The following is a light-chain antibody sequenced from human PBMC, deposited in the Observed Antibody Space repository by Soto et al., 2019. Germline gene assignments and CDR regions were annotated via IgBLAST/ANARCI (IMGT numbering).Light chain of an antibody. Sequence: QSVLTQPPSASGTPGQRVTISCSGSNSNIGDNTVNWYQQLPGTAPKLLLYDTNQRPSGVPDRFSGSKSGTSASLAISGLQSEDEADYYCAAWDASLNGHWVFGGGTKLTVL. V-gene: IGLV1-44*01. CDR2: DTN. CDR1: NSNIGDNT. J-gene: IGLJ3*02. CDR3: AAWDASLNGHWV.